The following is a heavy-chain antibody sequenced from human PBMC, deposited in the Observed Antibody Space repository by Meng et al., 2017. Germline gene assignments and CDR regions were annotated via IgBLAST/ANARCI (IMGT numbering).Heavy chain of an antibody. J-gene: IGHJ4*02. CDR2: IYHGGNT. CDR3: ASWIYSCGWQ. Sequence: QAQLGGSGPGLGKLSGTLSLTCVGSGGSISSVDWWSWVRQPPGKGLEWIGEIYHGGNTNYNPSLKSRVTISIDKSKNQFSLKLSSVTAADTAVYYCASWIYSCGWQWGQGTLVTVSS. V-gene: IGHV4/OR15-8*02. CDR1: GGSISSVDW. D-gene: IGHD6-19*01.